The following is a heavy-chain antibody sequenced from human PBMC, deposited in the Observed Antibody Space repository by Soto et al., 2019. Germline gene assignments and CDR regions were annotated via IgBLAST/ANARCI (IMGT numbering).Heavy chain of an antibody. D-gene: IGHD6-25*01. V-gene: IGHV3-74*01. J-gene: IGHJ4*02. CDR2: INSDGSST. CDR1: GFTFSRYW. Sequence: EVQLVASGGGLVQPGGSLRLSCAASGFTFSRYWMHWVRQAPGKGLVWVSNINSDGSSTNYADSVKGRFTIPRDNAKNTLYLQVNSLRAEDTAVYYCARDLPAAEDYWGQGTLVTVSS. CDR3: ARDLPAAEDY.